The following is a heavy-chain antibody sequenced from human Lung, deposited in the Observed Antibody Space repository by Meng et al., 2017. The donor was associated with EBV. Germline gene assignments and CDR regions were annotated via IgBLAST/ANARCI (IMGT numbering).Heavy chain of an antibody. J-gene: IGHJ4*02. CDR3: ARGGTSSAPFDY. Sequence: QLQLQESGPGLVKPFQTLSLTCTVSGGSISSGDYYWSWIRQPPGKGLEWIGYISYSGSTYYNPSLKSRVTISVDTSKNQFSLSLNSVTAADTAVYYCARGGTSSAPFDYWGQGTLVTVSS. V-gene: IGHV4-30-4*01. CDR1: GGSISSGDYY. D-gene: IGHD2-2*01. CDR2: ISYSGST.